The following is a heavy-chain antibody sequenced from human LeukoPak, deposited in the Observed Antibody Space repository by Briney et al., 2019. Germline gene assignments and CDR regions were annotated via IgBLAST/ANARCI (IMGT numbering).Heavy chain of an antibody. CDR1: GFTFSSYA. Sequence: GGSLRLSCAASGFTFSSYAMSWVRQAPGKGLEWVSTFSGTSTNSYADAVKGRVTISRDNSKNTLYLQMNSLRAEDTAVYYCAKLKQWQPQRYFFEYWGQGALVTVSS. J-gene: IGHJ4*02. D-gene: IGHD6-19*01. V-gene: IGHV3-23*01. CDR2: FSGTSTN. CDR3: AKLKQWQPQRYFFEY.